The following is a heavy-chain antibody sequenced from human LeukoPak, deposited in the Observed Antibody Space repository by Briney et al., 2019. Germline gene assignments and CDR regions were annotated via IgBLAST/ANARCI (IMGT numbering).Heavy chain of an antibody. V-gene: IGHV3-21*01. CDR1: GFTFNTYS. J-gene: IGHJ3*01. Sequence: GESLRLSCAASGFTFNTYSMNWVRQAPGKGLEWISSISVDSNYLYYVDSLRGRFTVSRDNTKNSLYLQMNRLRAEDTAVYYCAREITWEVVPVWGQGTMVTVSS. CDR2: ISVDSNYL. CDR3: AREITWEVVPV. D-gene: IGHD1-26*01.